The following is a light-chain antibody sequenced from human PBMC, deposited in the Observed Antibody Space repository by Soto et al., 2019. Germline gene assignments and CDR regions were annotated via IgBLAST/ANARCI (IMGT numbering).Light chain of an antibody. CDR1: SSNIGNNY. CDR2: EVS. CDR3: TSYTTTNSRV. Sequence: QAVVTQPPSVSAAPGQKVTISCSGSSSNIGNNYVSWYQQLPGTAPKLMIYEVSNRPSGVSNRFSGSKSGNTASLTISGLQAEDEADYYCTSYTTTNSRVFGGGTKLTVL. V-gene: IGLV2-14*01. J-gene: IGLJ3*02.